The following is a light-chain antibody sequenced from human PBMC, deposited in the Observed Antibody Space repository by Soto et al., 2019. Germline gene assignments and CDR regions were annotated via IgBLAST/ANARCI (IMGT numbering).Light chain of an antibody. CDR1: SSDVGAYNY. CDR2: EVN. Sequence: QSVLTQPPSASGSPGQSVTISCTGTSSDVGAYNYVSWYQQHPGKAPKLMIYEVNKRPSGVPDRFSGSKSGNTASLTVSGLQAEDEADYYWSSYAGSNNLVFGGGTKLTVL. J-gene: IGLJ2*01. CDR3: SSYAGSNNLV. V-gene: IGLV2-8*01.